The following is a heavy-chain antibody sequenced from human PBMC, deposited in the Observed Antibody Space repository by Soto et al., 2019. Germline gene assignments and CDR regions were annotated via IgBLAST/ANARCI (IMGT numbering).Heavy chain of an antibody. CDR2: ITSSSSYI. V-gene: IGHV3-21*01. CDR1: GFTFSLYS. Sequence: GGSLRLSCAASGFTFSLYSMIWVRQAPGKGLEWVASITSSSSYIYYEDSLKGRFAISRDNAKNSLFLQLDSLRAEDTAVYFCVRARSTDSRPDYWGQGTLVTVSS. J-gene: IGHJ4*02. D-gene: IGHD3-22*01. CDR3: VRARSTDSRPDY.